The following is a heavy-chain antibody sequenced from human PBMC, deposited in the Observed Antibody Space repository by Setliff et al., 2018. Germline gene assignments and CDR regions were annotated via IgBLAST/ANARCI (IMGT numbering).Heavy chain of an antibody. Sequence: GASVKVSCKASGYTFTGYSMHWVRQAPGQGLEWMGRINPNSGGTNYAQKFQGRVTMTRDTSISTAYMELRSLRSDDTAVYYCARGPLDFVVVPAAAKFDYWGQGTLVTVSS. CDR3: ARGPLDFVVVPAAAKFDY. J-gene: IGHJ4*02. D-gene: IGHD2-2*01. CDR1: GYTFTGYS. V-gene: IGHV1-2*06. CDR2: INPNSGGT.